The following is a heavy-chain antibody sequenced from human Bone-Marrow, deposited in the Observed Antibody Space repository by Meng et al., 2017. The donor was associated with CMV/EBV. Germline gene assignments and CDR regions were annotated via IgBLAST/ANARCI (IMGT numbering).Heavy chain of an antibody. J-gene: IGHJ4*02. CDR1: GFTVSSNY. V-gene: IGHV3-66*02. D-gene: IGHD3-22*01. CDR2: IYSGGST. CDR3: AREGYYYDSSGYYYEYFDY. Sequence: GGSLRLSCAASGFTVSSNYMSWVRQAPGKGLEWVSVIYSGGSTYYADSVKGRFTISRDNSKNTLYLQMNSLRAEDTAVYYCAREGYYYDSSGYYYEYFDYWGQGTRVTVSS.